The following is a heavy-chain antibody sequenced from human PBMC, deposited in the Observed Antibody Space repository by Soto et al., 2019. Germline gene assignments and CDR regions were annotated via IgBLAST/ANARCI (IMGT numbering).Heavy chain of an antibody. D-gene: IGHD1-7*01. V-gene: IGHV3-23*01. Sequence: VGSLRLSCAASGFTFNNYAMSWVRQAPGKGLEWVSAISANGQGIYYADSVKGRFIISRDSSKNTVFLHMDSLTAEDTAVYYCAKDRNYPRDQFHNWGQGTLVTVSS. CDR1: GFTFNNYA. J-gene: IGHJ4*02. CDR3: AKDRNYPRDQFHN. CDR2: ISANGQGI.